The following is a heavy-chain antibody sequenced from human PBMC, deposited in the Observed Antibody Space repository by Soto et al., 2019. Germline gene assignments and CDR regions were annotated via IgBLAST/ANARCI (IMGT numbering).Heavy chain of an antibody. D-gene: IGHD7-27*01. CDR2: MSPKSGDT. CDR3: AGGPPNWGFDF. Sequence: QVQLVQSGAEVKKPGASVKVSCRASEYTFTSNDINWVRQATGQGVEWMGWMSPKSGDTGYAQKFQGRVTMTRDTSISTAYMELSSLRSEDTAVYYCAGGPPNWGFDFWGQGTLVTVPS. J-gene: IGHJ4*02. CDR1: EYTFTSND. V-gene: IGHV1-8*01.